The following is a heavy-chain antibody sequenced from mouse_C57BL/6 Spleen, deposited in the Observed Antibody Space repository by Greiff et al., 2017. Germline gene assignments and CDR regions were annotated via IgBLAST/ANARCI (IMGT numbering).Heavy chain of an antibody. V-gene: IGHV7-3*01. Sequence: EVQVVESGGGLVPPGGSLSLSCAASGFTFTDYYMSWVRQPPGKALEWLGFIRNKANGYTTEYSASVKGRFTISRDNSQSILYLQMNALRAEDSATYYCARGDYAMDYWGQGTSVTVSS. CDR1: GFTFTDYY. CDR3: ARGDYAMDY. CDR2: IRNKANGYTT. J-gene: IGHJ4*01.